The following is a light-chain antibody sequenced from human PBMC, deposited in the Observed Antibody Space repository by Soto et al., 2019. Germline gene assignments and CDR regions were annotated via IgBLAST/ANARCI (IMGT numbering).Light chain of an antibody. V-gene: IGKV1D-12*01. CDR1: QGINNW. CDR3: QQANNFPRT. J-gene: IGKJ4*01. Sequence: DIQMTQSPSSVSASVGDRVTITCRASQGINNWLAWYQQKPGKAPKLLIYTTTSVQGGVASRFSGSGSGTDFPITSTSLQPEDVATYYCQQANNFPRTFGGGTKVEIK. CDR2: TTT.